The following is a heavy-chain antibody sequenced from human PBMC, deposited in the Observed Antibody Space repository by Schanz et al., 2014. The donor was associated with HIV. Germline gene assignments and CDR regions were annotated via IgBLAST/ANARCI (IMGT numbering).Heavy chain of an antibody. V-gene: IGHV3-9*01. CDR1: GFTFDDYA. Sequence: EVQLVESGGGLVQPGRSLRLSCAASGFTFDDYAMHWVRQVPGKGLEWVSGITWNSITIDYADSVKGRFTISRDNAKNTLYLQMNSLRAEDTALYYCAKEMVSRYYGDAFNIWGQGTMVTVSS. J-gene: IGHJ3*02. CDR3: AKEMVSRYYGDAFNI. CDR2: ITWNSITI. D-gene: IGHD3-16*01.